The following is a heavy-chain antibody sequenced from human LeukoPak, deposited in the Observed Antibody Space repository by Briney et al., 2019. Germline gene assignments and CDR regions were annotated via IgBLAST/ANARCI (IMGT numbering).Heavy chain of an antibody. J-gene: IGHJ3*02. D-gene: IGHD4-17*01. Sequence: SEALSLTCTVSGGSISSGGYYWSWVRQHPGKGLEWIGYIYYSGSTYYNPSLKSRVTISVDTSKNQFSLKLSSVTAADTAVYYCARDRDYGDYLSYAFDIWGQGTMVTVSS. CDR3: ARDRDYGDYLSYAFDI. CDR2: IYYSGST. CDR1: GGSISSGGYY. V-gene: IGHV4-31*03.